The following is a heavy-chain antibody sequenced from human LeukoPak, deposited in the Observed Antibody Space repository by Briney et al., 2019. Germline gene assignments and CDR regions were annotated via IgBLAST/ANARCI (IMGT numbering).Heavy chain of an antibody. V-gene: IGHV4-59*01. CDR1: GGSISSYY. CDR2: IYYSGST. Sequence: SETLSLTCTVSGGSISSYYWSWIRQPPGRARVWSGYIYYSGSTNYNPSLKSRVTISVDTSKNQFSLKLSSVTAADTAVYYCARALRGFLYYYYYMDVWGKGTTVTVSS. CDR3: ARALRGFLYYYYYMDV. D-gene: IGHD2/OR15-2a*01. J-gene: IGHJ6*03.